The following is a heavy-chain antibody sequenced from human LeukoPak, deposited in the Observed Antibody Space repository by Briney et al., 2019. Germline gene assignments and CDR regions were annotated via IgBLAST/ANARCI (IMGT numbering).Heavy chain of an antibody. J-gene: IGHJ4*02. CDR1: GGTFISYA. CDR2: IIPIFGTA. V-gene: IGHV1-69*13. Sequence: ASVKVSCKASGGTFISYAISWVRQAPGQGLEWMGGIIPIFGTANYAQKFQGRVTITADESTSTAYMELSSLRSEDTAVYYCARDRGWGLYYFDYWGQGTLVTVSS. D-gene: IGHD6-19*01. CDR3: ARDRGWGLYYFDY.